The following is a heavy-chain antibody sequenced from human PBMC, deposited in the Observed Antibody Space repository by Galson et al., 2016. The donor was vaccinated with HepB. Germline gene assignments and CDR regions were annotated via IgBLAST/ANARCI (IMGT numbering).Heavy chain of an antibody. CDR2: VRNKANNYAT. D-gene: IGHD3-10*01. Sequence: SLRLSCAASGFTFSGSDMHWVRQASGKGLEWLGRVRNKANNYATAYAASVKCRFTISRDDSKNTAYLQMNSLKTEDTAFYYCTRRFTNYNDYWGQGTLVTVSA. J-gene: IGHJ4*02. CDR1: GFTFSGSD. V-gene: IGHV3-73*01. CDR3: TRRFTNYNDY.